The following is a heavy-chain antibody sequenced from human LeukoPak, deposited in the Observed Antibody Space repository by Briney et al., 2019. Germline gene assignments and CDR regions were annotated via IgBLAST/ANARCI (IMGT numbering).Heavy chain of an antibody. CDR3: TKDDHGGSGWRDYFDY. CDR1: GFTFSSYA. Sequence: QPGGSLKLSCAASGFTFSSYAMSWVRPAPGKGLQWVSSISGGSSGTYYADSVKGRFTISRDNSKNTLFLQMNSLRDEDTAVYYCTKDDHGGSGWRDYFDYWGQGTLVTVST. V-gene: IGHV3-23*01. J-gene: IGHJ4*02. CDR2: ISGGSSGT. D-gene: IGHD6-19*01.